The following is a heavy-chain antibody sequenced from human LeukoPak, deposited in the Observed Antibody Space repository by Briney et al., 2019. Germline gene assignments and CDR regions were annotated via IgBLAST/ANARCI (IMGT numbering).Heavy chain of an antibody. CDR1: GLTFSSHW. CDR3: ARDHLGYCSSTSCYEVY. V-gene: IGHV3-7*01. D-gene: IGHD2-2*01. J-gene: IGHJ4*02. CDR2: IKKDGSEK. Sequence: GGSLRLSCAASGLTFSSHWMHWVRQAPGKGLEWVANIKKDGSEKCYVDSVKGRFTISRDNAKNSLYLQMNSLRAEDTAVYYCARDHLGYCSSTSCYEVYWGQGTLVTVSS.